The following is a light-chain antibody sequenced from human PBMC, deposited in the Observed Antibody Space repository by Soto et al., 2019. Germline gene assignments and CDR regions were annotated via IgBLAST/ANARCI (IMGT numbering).Light chain of an antibody. Sequence: DIPLTQSPSSVSASVGDRVTITCRASQGLSSWLAWYQQKPGKAPKLLIYAASTLQSGFPSRFSGSGSGTDFTLTISSLQPEDFATYYCQQANIFPITFGQGTRLEIK. CDR2: AAS. CDR3: QQANIFPIT. J-gene: IGKJ5*01. V-gene: IGKV1D-12*01. CDR1: QGLSSW.